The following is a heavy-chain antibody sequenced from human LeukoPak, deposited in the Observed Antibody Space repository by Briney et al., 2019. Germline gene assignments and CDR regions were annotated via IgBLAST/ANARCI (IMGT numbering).Heavy chain of an antibody. CDR2: IYYSGST. V-gene: IGHV4-39*01. CDR3: ARRGVGAFLGWFDP. CDR1: GGSISSSSYY. J-gene: IGHJ5*02. D-gene: IGHD1-26*01. Sequence: PSETLSLTCTVSGGSISSSSYYWGWIRQPSGKGLEWIGSIYYSGSTYYNPSLKSRVTISVDTSKNQFSLKLSSVTAADTAVYYCARRGVGAFLGWFDPWGQGTLVTVSS.